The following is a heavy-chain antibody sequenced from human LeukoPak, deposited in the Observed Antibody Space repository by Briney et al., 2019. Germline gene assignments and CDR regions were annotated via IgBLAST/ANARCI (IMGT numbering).Heavy chain of an antibody. D-gene: IGHD4-23*01. V-gene: IGHV3-66*02. CDR2: IYSGGST. CDR1: GFTVSSNH. J-gene: IGHJ3*02. Sequence: GGSLRLSCAASGFTVSSNHMSWVRQAPGKGLEWVSVIYSGGSTYYADSVKGRFTISRDNSKNTLYLQMNSLRAEDTAVYYCARELRWSTPRGGAFDIWGQGTMVTVSS. CDR3: ARELRWSTPRGGAFDI.